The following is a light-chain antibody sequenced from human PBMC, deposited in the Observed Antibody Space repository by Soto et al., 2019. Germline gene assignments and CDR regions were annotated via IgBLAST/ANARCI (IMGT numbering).Light chain of an antibody. CDR1: QSVSSK. V-gene: IGKV3D-15*01. CDR3: QQYNKWPVT. CDR2: EAS. Sequence: DIEMTQSPATLSVSVGDRATLSCRASQSVSSKLAWYQQKSGQAPKLLIYEASSRDTGVPARFSGSGSGTEFTLTISSLQSEDFAVYYCQQYNKWPVTFGEGTKVEIK. J-gene: IGKJ4*01.